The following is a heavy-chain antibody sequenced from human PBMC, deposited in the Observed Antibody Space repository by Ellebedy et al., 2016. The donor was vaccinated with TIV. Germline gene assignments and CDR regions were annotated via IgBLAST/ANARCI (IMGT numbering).Heavy chain of an antibody. CDR2: ISGSDGST. Sequence: GESLKISCAASGFTFSSYAMSWVRQAPGKGLEWVSAISGSDGSTSYADSVKGRFTISRDNSKNTLYLQMNSLRAEDTAVYYCAKSFTANWFDPWGQGTLVTVSS. V-gene: IGHV3-23*01. J-gene: IGHJ5*02. CDR1: GFTFSSYA. CDR3: AKSFTANWFDP.